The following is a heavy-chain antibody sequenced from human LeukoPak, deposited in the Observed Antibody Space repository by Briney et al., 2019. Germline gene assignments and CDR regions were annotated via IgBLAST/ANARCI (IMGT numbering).Heavy chain of an antibody. D-gene: IGHD3-22*01. V-gene: IGHV3-7*04. CDR2: IKQDGSEK. Sequence: GGSLRLSCAASGFTFSNHWMIWVRQAPGKGLEWVANIKQDGSEKYYVDSVKGRFTISRDNAKKSLYLQMNSLRAEDTAVYYCARDEYYYDSSGYYYYFDYWGQGTLVTVSS. J-gene: IGHJ4*02. CDR1: GFTFSNHW. CDR3: ARDEYYYDSSGYYYYFDY.